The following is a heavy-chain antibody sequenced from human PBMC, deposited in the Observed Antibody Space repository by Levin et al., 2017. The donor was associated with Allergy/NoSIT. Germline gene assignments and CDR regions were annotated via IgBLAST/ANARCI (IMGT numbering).Heavy chain of an antibody. CDR3: ARDRYSYGYGADY. CDR2: IYYTGST. CDR1: GGSISSYY. D-gene: IGHD5-18*01. V-gene: IGHV4-59*01. J-gene: IGHJ4*02. Sequence: SETLSLTCTVSGGSISSYYWSWIRQPPGKGLEWIGYIYYTGSTNYNPSLKSRVSISVDASRSQFSLRLNSVTAADTAVYYCARDRYSYGYGADYWGQGTLVTVSS.